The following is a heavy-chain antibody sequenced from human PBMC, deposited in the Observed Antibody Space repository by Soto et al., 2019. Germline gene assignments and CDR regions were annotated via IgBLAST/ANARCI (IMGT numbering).Heavy chain of an antibody. D-gene: IGHD3-9*01. CDR1: GYTFTSYD. Sequence: VKVSCKASGYTFTSYDINWVRQATGQGLEWMGWMNPNSGNTGYAQKFQGRVTMTRNTSISTAYMELSSLRSEDTAVYYCWGRLRYFDWTSYGMDVWGQGTTVTVSS. J-gene: IGHJ6*02. CDR3: WGRLRYFDWTSYGMDV. CDR2: MNPNSGNT. V-gene: IGHV1-8*01.